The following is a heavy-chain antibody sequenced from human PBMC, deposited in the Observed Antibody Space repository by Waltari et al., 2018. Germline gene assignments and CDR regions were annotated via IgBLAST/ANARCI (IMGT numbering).Heavy chain of an antibody. Sequence: EVQVLESGGGLVQPGGFLRLAWSGSGFIVERYALHRVRQPPGKGLGWVSGITGSGGRTYYADSVKGRFTISRDNSKNTLYLQMNSLRAEDTAVYYCAKVGDSGYAYAYYDHWGQGTLVTVSS. D-gene: IGHD5-12*01. J-gene: IGHJ4*02. CDR3: AKVGDSGYAYAYYDH. CDR1: GFIVERYA. V-gene: IGHV3-23*01. CDR2: ITGSGGRT.